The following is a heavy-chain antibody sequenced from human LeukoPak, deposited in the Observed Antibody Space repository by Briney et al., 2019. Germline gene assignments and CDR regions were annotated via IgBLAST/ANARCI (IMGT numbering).Heavy chain of an antibody. V-gene: IGHV5-51*01. CDR2: IYPGESDT. J-gene: IGHJ6*04. D-gene: IGHD6-6*01. CDR1: GYSFTSYW. Sequence: GESLKSSWKGSGYSFTSYWSGWVRQVPGKGLGWMGMIYPGESDTRYCPAVQGQLTISADKSISTAYLQWGSLKASDTPIYYCARLGAARVYYHHRMDVWGEGTTVPVSS. CDR3: ARLGAARVYYHHRMDV.